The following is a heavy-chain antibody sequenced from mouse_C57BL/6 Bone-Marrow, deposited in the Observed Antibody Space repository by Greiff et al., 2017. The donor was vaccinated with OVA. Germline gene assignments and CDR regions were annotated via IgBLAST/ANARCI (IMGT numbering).Heavy chain of an antibody. CDR3: ARFDGYYGYCAMDY. Sequence: EVQVVESGPGMVKPSQSLSLTCTVTGYSITSGYDWHWIRHFPGNKLEWMGYISYSGSTNYNPSLKSRISITHDTSKNHFFLKLNSVTTEDTATYYCARFDGYYGYCAMDYWGQGTSVTVSS. V-gene: IGHV3-1*01. J-gene: IGHJ4*01. D-gene: IGHD2-3*01. CDR1: GYSITSGYD. CDR2: ISYSGST.